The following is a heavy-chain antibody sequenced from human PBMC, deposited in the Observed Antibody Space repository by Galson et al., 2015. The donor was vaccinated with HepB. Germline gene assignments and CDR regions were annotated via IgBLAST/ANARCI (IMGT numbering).Heavy chain of an antibody. CDR2: IIPIFGTA. J-gene: IGHJ4*02. D-gene: IGHD3-3*01. CDR3: ASGGIFGVVITTPLDY. Sequence: KVSCKASGGTFSSYAISWVRQAPGQGLEWMGGIIPIFGTANYAQKFQGRVTITADKSTSTAYMELSSLRSDDTALYYCASGGIFGVVITTPLDYWGQGTLVTVSS. CDR1: GGTFSSYA. V-gene: IGHV1-69*06.